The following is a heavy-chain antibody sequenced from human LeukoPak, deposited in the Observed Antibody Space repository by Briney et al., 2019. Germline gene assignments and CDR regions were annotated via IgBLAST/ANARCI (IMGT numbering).Heavy chain of an antibody. CDR2: IYYSGST. V-gene: IGHV4-38-2*01. Sequence: PGGTLRLSCAASGFTFSSYGMTWVRQAPGKGLEWIGSIYYSGSTYYNPSLKRRVTISVDTSKTQFSLKLSSVTAADTAVYYCARLGDSSGYYGFDYWGQGALVTVSS. CDR1: GFTFSSYG. D-gene: IGHD3-22*01. CDR3: ARLGDSSGYYGFDY. J-gene: IGHJ4*02.